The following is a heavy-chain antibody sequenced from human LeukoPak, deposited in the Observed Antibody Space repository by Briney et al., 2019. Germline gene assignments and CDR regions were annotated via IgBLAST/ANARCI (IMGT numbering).Heavy chain of an antibody. CDR2: ISGSGGST. CDR1: GFTFSSYA. J-gene: IGHJ4*02. Sequence: GGSLRLSCAASGFTFSSYAMSWVRQAPGKGLEWVSAISGSGGSTYYADSVKGRFTISRDNSKNTLYLQMNSLRAEDTAVYYCAKTPTYYYDSSGSLYYFDYWGQGTLVTVSS. D-gene: IGHD3-22*01. V-gene: IGHV3-23*01. CDR3: AKTPTYYYDSSGSLYYFDY.